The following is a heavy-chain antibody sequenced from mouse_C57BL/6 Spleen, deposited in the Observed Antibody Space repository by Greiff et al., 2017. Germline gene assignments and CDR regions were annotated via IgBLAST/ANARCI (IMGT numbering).Heavy chain of an antibody. V-gene: IGHV6-3*01. Sequence: EVKLQESGGGLVQPGGSMKLSCVASGFTFSNYWMNWVRQSPEKGLEWVAQIRLKSDNYATHYAESVKGRFTISRDDSKSSVYLQMNNLRAEDTGIYYCTAPIDWYFEVWGTGTTVTVAS. CDR3: TAPIDWYFEV. CDR2: IRLKSDNYAT. J-gene: IGHJ1*03. CDR1: GFTFSNYW.